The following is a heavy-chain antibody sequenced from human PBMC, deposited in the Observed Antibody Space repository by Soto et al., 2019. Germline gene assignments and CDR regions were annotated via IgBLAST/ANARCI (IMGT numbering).Heavy chain of an antibody. V-gene: IGHV3-53*01. J-gene: IGHJ4*02. CDR3: TRDTFEN. CDR2: IYSGGSA. Sequence: EVQLVESGGGLIQPGGSLRLSCVASGFIISSKYMSWVRQAPGKGLEWVSVIYSGGSAYYADSVRGRFTISRDNSKNTLYLQMNSLRVEDTAVYYCTRDTFENWGQGTLVTVSS. CDR1: GFIISSKY.